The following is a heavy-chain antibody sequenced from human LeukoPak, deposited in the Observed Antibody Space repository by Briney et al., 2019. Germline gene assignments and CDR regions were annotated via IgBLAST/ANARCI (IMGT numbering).Heavy chain of an antibody. D-gene: IGHD2-15*01. Sequence: GGSLRLSCAASGFTFSSYEMNWVRQAPGKGLEWVANINQDGSEKYYGDSVTGRFTISRDNAENSLFLQMNSLRADDTGVYYCARAREAPANVFPDHWGQGVVVTVSS. V-gene: IGHV3-7*01. J-gene: IGHJ4*02. CDR2: INQDGSEK. CDR3: ARAREAPANVFPDH. CDR1: GFTFSSYE.